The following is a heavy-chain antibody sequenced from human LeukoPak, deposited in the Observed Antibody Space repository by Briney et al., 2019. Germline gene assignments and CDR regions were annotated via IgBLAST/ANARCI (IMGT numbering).Heavy chain of an antibody. J-gene: IGHJ6*02. Sequence: GGSLRLSCAASGFTFSSYAMSWVRQAPGKGLEWVSAISGSGGSTYYADSVKGRFTISRDNSKNTLYLQMNSLRAEDTAAYYCAKGNYGSGYYGMDVCGQGTTVTVSS. D-gene: IGHD3-10*01. CDR2: ISGSGGST. V-gene: IGHV3-23*01. CDR3: AKGNYGSGYYGMDV. CDR1: GFTFSSYA.